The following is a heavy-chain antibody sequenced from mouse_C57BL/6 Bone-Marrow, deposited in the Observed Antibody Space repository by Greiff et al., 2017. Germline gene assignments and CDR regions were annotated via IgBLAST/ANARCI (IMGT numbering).Heavy chain of an antibody. CDR3: ARITTVVATGPYYFDY. CDR2: ISSGSSTI. J-gene: IGHJ2*01. Sequence: VQGVESGGGLVKPGGSLKLSCAASGFTFSDYGMHWVRQAPEKGLEWVAYISSGSSTIYYADTVKGRFTISRDNAKNTLFLQMTSLRSEDTAMYYCARITTVVATGPYYFDYWGQGTTLTVSA. D-gene: IGHD1-1*01. V-gene: IGHV5-17*01. CDR1: GFTFSDYG.